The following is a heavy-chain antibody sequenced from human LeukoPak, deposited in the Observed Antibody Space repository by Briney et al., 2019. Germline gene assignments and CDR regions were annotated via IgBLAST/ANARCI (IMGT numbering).Heavy chain of an antibody. Sequence: SETLSLTCTVSGGSISSYYWSWIRQPPGKGLEWIGYIYYSGSTNYNPSLKSRVTISVDTSKNQFSLKLSSVTAADTAVYYCARDLTVTTSAVADDYWGQGTLVTVSS. CDR2: IYYSGST. CDR1: GGSISSYY. J-gene: IGHJ4*02. D-gene: IGHD4-17*01. V-gene: IGHV4-59*01. CDR3: ARDLTVTTSAVADDY.